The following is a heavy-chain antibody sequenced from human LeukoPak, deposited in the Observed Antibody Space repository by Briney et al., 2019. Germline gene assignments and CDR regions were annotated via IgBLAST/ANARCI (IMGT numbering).Heavy chain of an antibody. Sequence: PGGSLRLSCAASGFTFSSYAMNWVRQAPGKGLEWVSSISSSTSYIYYADSVKGRFTISRDNAKNSLYLQMNSLRAEDTAVYYCARDTFYYDSSGLDYWGQGTLVTVSS. V-gene: IGHV3-21*01. CDR3: ARDTFYYDSSGLDY. J-gene: IGHJ4*02. D-gene: IGHD3-22*01. CDR2: ISSSTSYI. CDR1: GFTFSSYA.